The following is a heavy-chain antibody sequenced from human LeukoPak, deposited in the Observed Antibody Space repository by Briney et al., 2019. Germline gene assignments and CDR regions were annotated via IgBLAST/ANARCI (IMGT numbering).Heavy chain of an antibody. D-gene: IGHD3-3*01. CDR2: ISSSSSYI. CDR1: GFTFSSYS. V-gene: IGHV3-21*01. Sequence: GGSLRLSCAASGFTFSSYSMNWVRQAPGKGLEWVSSISSSSSYIYYADSVKGRFTISRDNAKNSLYLQMNSLRAEDTAVYYCARDEGVWGDDFWSGYSPPHYWGQGTLVTVSS. J-gene: IGHJ4*02. CDR3: ARDEGVWGDDFWSGYSPPHY.